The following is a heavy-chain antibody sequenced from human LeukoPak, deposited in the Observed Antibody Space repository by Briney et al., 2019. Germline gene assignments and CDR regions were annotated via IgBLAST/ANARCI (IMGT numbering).Heavy chain of an antibody. CDR1: GGSITNSY. V-gene: IGHV4-59*01. J-gene: IGHJ6*03. Sequence: SETLSLTCTVSGGSITNSYWSWIRQPPGKGLEWIGYIYYTGTTNYNPSLKSRVIISIDTSKNQFSLKLSSVTAADTAVYYCARVGEGLHYYYHMDVWGKGTTVTVSS. CDR3: ARVGEGLHYYYHMDV. CDR2: IYYTGTT.